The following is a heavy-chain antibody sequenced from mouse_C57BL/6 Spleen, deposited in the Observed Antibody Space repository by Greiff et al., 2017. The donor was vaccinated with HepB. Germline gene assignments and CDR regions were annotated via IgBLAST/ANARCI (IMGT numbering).Heavy chain of an antibody. CDR1: GYTFTNYW. D-gene: IGHD1-1*01. V-gene: IGHV1-63*01. CDR2: IYPGGGYT. Sequence: QVQLQQSGAELVRPGTSVKMSCKASGYTFTNYWIGWAKQRPGHGLEWIGDIYPGGGYTNYNEKFKGKATLTADKSSSTAYMQCSSLTSEDSAIYYCARRIYYGSCYFDYWGQGTTLTVSS. CDR3: ARRIYYGSCYFDY. J-gene: IGHJ2*01.